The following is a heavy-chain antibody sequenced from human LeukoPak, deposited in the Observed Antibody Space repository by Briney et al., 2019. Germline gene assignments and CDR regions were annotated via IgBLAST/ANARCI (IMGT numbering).Heavy chain of an antibody. D-gene: IGHD1-26*01. CDR1: GYPFSSYG. CDR3: ARDFGRGSLPGDY. Sequence: GASVKVSCKASGYPFSSYGINWVRQAPGQGLEWMGWISGYNGNTDYAQKFQGRVTMTTDTSTSTAYMELRSLRSDDTAVYYCARDFGRGSLPGDYWGQGTLVTVSS. J-gene: IGHJ4*02. V-gene: IGHV1-18*01. CDR2: ISGYNGNT.